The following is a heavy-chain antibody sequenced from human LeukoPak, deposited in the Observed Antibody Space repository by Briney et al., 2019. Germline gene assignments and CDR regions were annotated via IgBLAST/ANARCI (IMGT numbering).Heavy chain of an antibody. Sequence: VASVKVSCKASGYTFTSYGISWVRQAPGQGLEWMGWISAYNGNTNYAQKLQGRVTMTTDTSTSTAYLEPRSLRSDDTAVYYFARAVSSSWLLPFWGEGTLVTVSS. J-gene: IGHJ4*02. D-gene: IGHD6-13*01. CDR3: ARAVSSSWLLPF. CDR1: GYTFTSYG. CDR2: ISAYNGNT. V-gene: IGHV1-18*01.